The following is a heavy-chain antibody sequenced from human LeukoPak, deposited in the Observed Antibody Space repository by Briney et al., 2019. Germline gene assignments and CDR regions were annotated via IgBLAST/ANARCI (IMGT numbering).Heavy chain of an antibody. CDR3: AGMRITTPTVRTLDY. V-gene: IGHV4-59*01. CDR2: IYYTGST. CDR1: GGSMSTYY. Sequence: SETLSLTCTVSGGSMSTYYWTCIRQPPGKGLEWIGFIYYTGSTNYNPSLKSRVTISVDTSKNQFSLKLSSVTAADTAVYYCAGMRITTPTVRTLDYRGQGTLVTVSS. D-gene: IGHD1-14*01. J-gene: IGHJ4*02.